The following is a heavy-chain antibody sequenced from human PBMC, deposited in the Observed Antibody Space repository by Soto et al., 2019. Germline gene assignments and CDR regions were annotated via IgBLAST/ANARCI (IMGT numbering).Heavy chain of an antibody. CDR1: GFTFTSSV. J-gene: IGHJ4*02. V-gene: IGHV1-58*01. D-gene: IGHD3-22*01. CDR3: AAAGSGYYFEYYFDY. Sequence: SVKVSCKASGFTFTSSVVQWVRQARGQRLEWIGWIVVGSGNTNYAQKFQERVTITRDMSTSTAYMELSSLRSEDTAVYYCAAAGSGYYFEYYFDYWGQGTLVTVSS. CDR2: IVVGSGNT.